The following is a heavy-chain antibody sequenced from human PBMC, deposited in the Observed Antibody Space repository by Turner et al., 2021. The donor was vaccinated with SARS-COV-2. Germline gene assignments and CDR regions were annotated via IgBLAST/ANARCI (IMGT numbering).Heavy chain of an antibody. D-gene: IGHD3-3*01. J-gene: IGHJ5*02. CDR3: ARNRYDFWSGYYYSWFDP. Sequence: QVQLQESGPGLVKPSEPLSLTCTVSGGSISSYYWSWIRQPPGKGLEWIGYIYYSGSTNYNPSLKSRVTISVDTSKNQFSLKLSSVTAADTAVYYCARNRYDFWSGYYYSWFDPWGQGTLVTVSS. CDR2: IYYSGST. V-gene: IGHV4-59*01. CDR1: GGSISSYY.